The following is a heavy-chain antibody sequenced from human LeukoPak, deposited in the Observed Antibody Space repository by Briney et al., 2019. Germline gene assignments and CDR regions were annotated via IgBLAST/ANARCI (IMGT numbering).Heavy chain of an antibody. Sequence: SETLSLTCAVYGGSFSGYYWSWIRQPPGKRLEWIGEINHSGSTNYNPSLKSRVTISVDTSKNQFSLKLSSVTAADTAVYYCARRRGVDGYNFWGQGTLVTVSS. J-gene: IGHJ4*02. D-gene: IGHD5-24*01. CDR3: ARRRGVDGYNF. V-gene: IGHV4-34*01. CDR1: GGSFSGYY. CDR2: INHSGST.